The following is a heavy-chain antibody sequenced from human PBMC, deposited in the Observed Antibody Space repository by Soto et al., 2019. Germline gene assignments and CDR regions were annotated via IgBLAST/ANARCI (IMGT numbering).Heavy chain of an antibody. D-gene: IGHD2-21*01. CDR1: GGSFNAYY. CDR2: INHSGNT. J-gene: IGHJ5*02. CDR3: ARVVVGPTNGFDP. V-gene: IGHV4-34*01. Sequence: PAETLSLTCGFYGGSFNAYYWSWIRHPPGKGLEWTGEINHSGNTNYNSALKSRVTISVDTPKNQFSLNLTSVTAADTAVYYCARVVVGPTNGFDPWGQGTLVTVS.